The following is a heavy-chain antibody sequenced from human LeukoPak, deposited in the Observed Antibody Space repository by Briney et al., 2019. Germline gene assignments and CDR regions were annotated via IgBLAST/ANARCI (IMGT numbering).Heavy chain of an antibody. CDR3: AKAPVTNDAFDI. CDR1: GFTFSGYD. D-gene: IGHD4-17*01. CDR2: IGIPGDT. V-gene: IGHV3-13*01. J-gene: IGHJ3*02. Sequence: GGSLRLSCAASGFTFSGYDMHWVRQATGKGLEWVSGIGIPGDTYYPASVKGRFTISRENAKNSFYLQMNSLRAEDTAVYYRAKAPVTNDAFDIWGQGTMVTVSS.